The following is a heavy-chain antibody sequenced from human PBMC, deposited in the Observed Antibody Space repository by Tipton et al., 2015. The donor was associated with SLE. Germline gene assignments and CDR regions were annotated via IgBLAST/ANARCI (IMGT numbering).Heavy chain of an antibody. Sequence: TLSLTCTVSGDSISDVNYYWSWIRQHPGKGLEWIGYIYTSGSTNYNPSLKSRVSISVDTSRNQFSLKLSSVTAADTAVYYCARDYYGSGKRGMDVWGQGTTVTVSS. V-gene: IGHV4-30-4*08. CDR1: GDSISDVNYY. CDR3: ARDYYGSGKRGMDV. CDR2: IYTSGST. D-gene: IGHD3-10*01. J-gene: IGHJ6*02.